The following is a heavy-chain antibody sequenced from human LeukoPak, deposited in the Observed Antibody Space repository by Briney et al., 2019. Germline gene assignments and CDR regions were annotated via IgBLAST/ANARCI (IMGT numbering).Heavy chain of an antibody. J-gene: IGHJ3*02. Sequence: SVKVSCKASGGTFSSYAICWVRQAPGQGLEWMGGIIPIFGTANYAQKFQGRVTITTDESTSTAYMELSSLRSEDTAVYYCAAPSGRSGYDLDAFDIWGQGTMVTVSS. CDR1: GGTFSSYA. V-gene: IGHV1-69*05. D-gene: IGHD3-3*01. CDR2: IIPIFGTA. CDR3: AAPSGRSGYDLDAFDI.